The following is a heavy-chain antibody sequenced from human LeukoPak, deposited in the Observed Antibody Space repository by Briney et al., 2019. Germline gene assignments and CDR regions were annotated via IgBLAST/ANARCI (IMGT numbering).Heavy chain of an antibody. CDR3: ARDRGAGPEDS. J-gene: IGHJ4*02. CDR2: IHSTGST. V-gene: IGHV4-59*01. Sequence: SETQSLTCTVSGDTISSYFWSWIRQPPGKGLEWVGYIHSTGSTKYNPSLKSRATVSVDTSKNQFSLKLSSVTAADTAVYYCARDRGAGPEDSWGQGTLVTVSS. CDR1: GDTISSYF. D-gene: IGHD3-10*01.